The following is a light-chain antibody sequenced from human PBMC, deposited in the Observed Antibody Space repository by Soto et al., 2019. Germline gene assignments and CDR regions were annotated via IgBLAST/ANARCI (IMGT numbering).Light chain of an antibody. CDR3: QQYGSSPPT. J-gene: IGKJ1*01. Sequence: EIVLTQSPGTLSLSPGERATLSCRASQSVSINYLAWYQRKPGQAPRLLIYGASSRATDIPARFSGSGSGTDFTLTITRLRPEDFAVYYCQQYGSSPPTFGQGTKVEIK. V-gene: IGKV3-20*01. CDR2: GAS. CDR1: QSVSINY.